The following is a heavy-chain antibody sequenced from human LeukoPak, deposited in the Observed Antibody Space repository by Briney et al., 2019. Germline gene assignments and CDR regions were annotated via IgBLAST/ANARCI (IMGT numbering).Heavy chain of an antibody. CDR2: IYYSGST. J-gene: IGHJ3*02. V-gene: IGHV4-39*01. D-gene: IGHD3-22*01. CDR3: ARPPPSYYYDSSGHTDAFDI. Sequence: PSETLSLTCTVSGSSISSSSYYWGWIRQPPGKGLEWIGSIYYSGSTYYNPSLKSRVTISVDTSKNQFSLKLSSVTAADTAVYYCARPPPSYYYDSSGHTDAFDIWGQGTMVTVSS. CDR1: GSSISSSSYY.